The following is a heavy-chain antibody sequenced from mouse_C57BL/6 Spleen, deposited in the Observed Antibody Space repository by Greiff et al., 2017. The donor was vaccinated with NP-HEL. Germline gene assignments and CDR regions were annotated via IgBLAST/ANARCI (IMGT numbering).Heavy chain of an antibody. Sequence: VQLVESGAELVRPGTSVKMSCKASGYTFTNYWIGWAKQRPGHGLEWIGDIYPGGGYTNYNEKFKGKATLTADKSSSTAYMQFSSLTSEDSAIYYCARREDLTGSFDYWGQGTTLTVSS. J-gene: IGHJ2*01. CDR1: GYTFTNYW. V-gene: IGHV1-63*01. CDR2: IYPGGGYT. D-gene: IGHD4-1*01. CDR3: ARREDLTGSFDY.